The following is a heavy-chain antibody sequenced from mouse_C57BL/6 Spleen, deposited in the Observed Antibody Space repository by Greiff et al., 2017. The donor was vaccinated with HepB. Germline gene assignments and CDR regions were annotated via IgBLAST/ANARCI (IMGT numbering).Heavy chain of an antibody. CDR3: ARDLYYGSSYVAWFAY. CDR1: GFTFSSYA. Sequence: DVMLVESGGGLVKPGGSLKLSCAASGFTFSSYAMSWVRQTPEKRLEWVATISDGGSYTYYPDNVKGRFTISRDNAKNNLYLQMSHLKSEDTAMYYCARDLYYGSSYVAWFAYWGQGTLVTVSA. V-gene: IGHV5-4*01. J-gene: IGHJ3*01. CDR2: ISDGGSYT. D-gene: IGHD1-1*01.